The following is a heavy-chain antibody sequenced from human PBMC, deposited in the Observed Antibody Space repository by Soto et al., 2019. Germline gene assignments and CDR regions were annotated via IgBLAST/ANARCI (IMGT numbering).Heavy chain of an antibody. J-gene: IGHJ4*02. CDR3: VKDRTNSWAFDY. D-gene: IGHD3-16*01. Sequence: QVHLVESGGGVVQPGTSLRLSCAASGFTFSNSAMHWARQAPGKGLEWVAIILSDGSKKYYADSVEGRFSISRDNSKNTLYLRMNSLRAEDTAVYFCVKDRTNSWAFDYWGQGTLVTVSS. V-gene: IGHV3-30*18. CDR1: GFTFSNSA. CDR2: ILSDGSKK.